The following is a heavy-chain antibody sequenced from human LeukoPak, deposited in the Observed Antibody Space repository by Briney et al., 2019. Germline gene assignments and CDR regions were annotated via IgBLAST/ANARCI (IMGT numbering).Heavy chain of an antibody. D-gene: IGHD3-16*01. V-gene: IGHV1-69*13. CDR2: IIPIFGTA. CDR3: ARARDQMSYYYGMDV. CDR1: GYTFISYY. J-gene: IGHJ6*02. Sequence: GASVKVSCKASGYTFISYYMHWVRQAPGQGLEWMGGIIPIFGTANYAQKFQGRVTITADESTSTAYMELSSLRSEDTAVYYCARARDQMSYYYGMDVWGQGTTVTVSS.